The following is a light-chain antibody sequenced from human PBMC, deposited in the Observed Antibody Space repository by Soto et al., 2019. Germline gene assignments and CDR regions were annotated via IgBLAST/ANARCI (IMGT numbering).Light chain of an antibody. CDR3: QQYGSSSWT. J-gene: IGKJ1*01. CDR1: QSVSSSY. Sequence: EIVLTQSPGTLSLSPGERATLSCRASQSVSSSYLAWYQQKPGQAPRLLIYGASSRATGIPDRFSGSGSGTDFTLTISRLEPEDFAVYACQQYGSSSWTIGQGTKVDIK. CDR2: GAS. V-gene: IGKV3-20*01.